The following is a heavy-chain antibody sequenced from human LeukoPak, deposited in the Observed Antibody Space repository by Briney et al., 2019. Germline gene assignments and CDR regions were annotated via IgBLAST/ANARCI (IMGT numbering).Heavy chain of an antibody. CDR1: GYTYSSYG. D-gene: IGHD1-1*01. Sequence: GASVKVSCKASGYTYSSYGISWVRQAPGQGLEWMGWISPSNINTNYAPKFRDRLTMTTDTPTTIAYMELRSLRSDDTAVYYCVRDQGHNVDNWGQGTLVTVSS. J-gene: IGHJ4*02. V-gene: IGHV1-18*01. CDR3: VRDQGHNVDN. CDR2: ISPSNINT.